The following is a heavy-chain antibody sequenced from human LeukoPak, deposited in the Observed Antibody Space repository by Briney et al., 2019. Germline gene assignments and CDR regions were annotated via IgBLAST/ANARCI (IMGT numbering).Heavy chain of an antibody. CDR2: IYYSGST. V-gene: IGHV4-61*01. Sequence: SETLSLTCTVSGGSISSSSYYWSWIRQPPGKGLEWIGYIYYSGSTNYNPSLKSRVTISVDTSKNQFSLKLSPVTAADTAVYYCARVGYSYGYTDAFDIWGQGTMVTVSS. D-gene: IGHD5-18*01. CDR3: ARVGYSYGYTDAFDI. CDR1: GGSISSSSYY. J-gene: IGHJ3*02.